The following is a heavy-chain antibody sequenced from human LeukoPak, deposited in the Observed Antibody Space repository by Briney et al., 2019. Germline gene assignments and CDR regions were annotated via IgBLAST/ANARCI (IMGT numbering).Heavy chain of an antibody. CDR2: IKQDGSEK. D-gene: IGHD1-1*01. V-gene: IGHV3-7*01. J-gene: IGHJ4*02. Sequence: GGSLRLSCVASGFTFSSYWMSWVRQAPGKGLEWVADIKQDGSEKYYVDSLKGRFTISRDNAKNSLSLQMNSLRAEDTAVYYCASSFSLELTDYYFDYWGQGTLVTVSS. CDR1: GFTFSSYW. CDR3: ASSFSLELTDYYFDY.